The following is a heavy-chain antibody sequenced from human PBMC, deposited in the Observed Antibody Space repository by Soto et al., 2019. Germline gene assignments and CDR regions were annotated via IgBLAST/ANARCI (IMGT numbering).Heavy chain of an antibody. D-gene: IGHD1-1*01. CDR1: GFTVSNNY. J-gene: IGHJ4*02. CDR3: ARDGTYNWV. V-gene: IGHV3-66*01. CDR2: IYSGGAT. Sequence: EVHLVESGGGLVQPGGSLRLSCAASGFTVSNNYMRWVRQAPGKGLEWVSLIYSGGATYYADSVKGRFTISRDNSKNTLYLQMNSLRAEDTAVYYCARDGTYNWVGGQGILVTVSS.